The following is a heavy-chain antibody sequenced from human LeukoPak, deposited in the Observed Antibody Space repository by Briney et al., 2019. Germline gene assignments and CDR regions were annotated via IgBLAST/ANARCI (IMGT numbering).Heavy chain of an antibody. CDR3: AKLWTGSYPRYFDY. J-gene: IGHJ4*02. CDR1: GFTFSSYP. V-gene: IGHV3-23*01. D-gene: IGHD3-10*01. Sequence: GGSLRLSCAASGFTFSSYPMSWVRQAPGKGLEWVSVIIGSGITTFYADSVKGRFTISRDNSKNTLYLQMNSLRAEDTAIYYCAKLWTGSYPRYFDYCGQGTLVTVSS. CDR2: IIGSGITT.